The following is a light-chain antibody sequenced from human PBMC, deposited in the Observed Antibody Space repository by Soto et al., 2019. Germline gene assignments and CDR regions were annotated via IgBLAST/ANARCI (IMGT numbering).Light chain of an antibody. J-gene: IGLJ3*02. CDR1: SSNIGSNA. CDR3: AAWNDRPYLWV. CDR2: RDN. V-gene: IGLV1-44*01. Sequence: QSVLTQPPSASGTPGQRVPISCSGSSSNIGSNAVHWYQQFPGTAPRLLIYRDNQRPSGVPDRFSGSKSGTSASLVISGLQSEDEADYYCAAWNDRPYLWVFGGGTKLTVL.